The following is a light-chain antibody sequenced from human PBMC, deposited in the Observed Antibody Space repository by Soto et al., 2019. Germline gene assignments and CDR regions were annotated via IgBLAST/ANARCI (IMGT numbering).Light chain of an antibody. CDR2: GAS. CDR3: HCQKYDDSPVYT. V-gene: IGKV3-20*01. CDR1: QSISSGY. Sequence: IVLTQSPGTLSWSPGERDTLSCRASQSISSGYLAWYQQKPGQAPRLLMYGASYRATDFADRFRGSGSGTDFTLTISRLEPEDFAVYYCHCQKYDDSPVYTFGQGTKLEIK. J-gene: IGKJ2*01.